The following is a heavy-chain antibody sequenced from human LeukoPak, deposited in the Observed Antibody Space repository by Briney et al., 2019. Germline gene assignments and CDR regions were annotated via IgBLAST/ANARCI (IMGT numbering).Heavy chain of an antibody. J-gene: IGHJ3*02. D-gene: IGHD2/OR15-2a*01. CDR2: ISSSGTTQ. CDR3: ARSNRDAFDM. Sequence: PGGSLRHSCAASGFTFSSYEMNWVRQGPGKGLEWVSYISSSGTTQYYADSVKGRFTLSRDNAKKSPSLQMNSLRAHDTAIYYCARSNRDAFDMWGQGTVVTGSS. V-gene: IGHV3-48*03. CDR1: GFTFSSYE.